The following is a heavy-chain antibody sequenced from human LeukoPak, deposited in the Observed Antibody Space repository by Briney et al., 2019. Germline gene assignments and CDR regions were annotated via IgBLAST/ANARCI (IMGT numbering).Heavy chain of an antibody. CDR1: GLTFSSYN. J-gene: IGHJ4*02. CDR2: ITSSSNYI. CDR3: ARDCWDYGSGSYCGIDY. D-gene: IGHD3-10*01. V-gene: IGHV3-21*03. Sequence: PGGSLRLSCAASGLTFSSYNMNWVRQAPGKGLEWVSSITSSSNYIYYADSVKGRFTISRDNAKNSLYLQMNSLRAEDTTVYYCARDCWDYGSGSYCGIDYWGQGTLVTVSS.